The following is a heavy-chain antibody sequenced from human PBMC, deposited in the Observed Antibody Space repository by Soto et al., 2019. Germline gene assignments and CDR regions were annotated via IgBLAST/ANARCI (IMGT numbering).Heavy chain of an antibody. CDR2: IIPIFGTS. D-gene: IGHD2-15*01. V-gene: IGHV1-69*01. Sequence: QLQLVQSGAEVKKPGSSVNVSCKTSGGSFSSNTITWVRHAPGQGLEWMGGIIPIFGTSNYSQKFQGRVTITADESTNTVDMELSRLRYEDTAVYYCARDVLLVVVSATRAAGWLDPWGQGTLVTVSS. J-gene: IGHJ5*02. CDR1: GGSFSSNT. CDR3: ARDVLLVVVSATRAAGWLDP.